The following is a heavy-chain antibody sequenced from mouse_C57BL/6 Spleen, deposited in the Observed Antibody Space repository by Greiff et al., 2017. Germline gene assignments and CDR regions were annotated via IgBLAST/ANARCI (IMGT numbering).Heavy chain of an antibody. Sequence: EVKLVESGGGLVKPGGSLKLSCAASGFTFSSYAMSWVRQTPEKRLEWVATISDGGSYTYYPDNVKGRFTISRDNAKNNLYLQMSQLKSEDTAMYYCAREGDYYGSSYPYYFDYWGQGTTLTVSS. J-gene: IGHJ2*01. CDR2: ISDGGSYT. D-gene: IGHD1-1*01. CDR1: GFTFSSYA. V-gene: IGHV5-4*01. CDR3: AREGDYYGSSYPYYFDY.